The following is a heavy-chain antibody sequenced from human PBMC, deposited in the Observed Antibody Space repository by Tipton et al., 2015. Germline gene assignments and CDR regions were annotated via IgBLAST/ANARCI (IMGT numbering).Heavy chain of an antibody. J-gene: IGHJ5*02. D-gene: IGHD6-19*01. CDR1: SGSIRGGDDY. CDR3: ARLIQRWQRAKWVDP. V-gene: IGHV4-31*03. Sequence: TLSLTCTVSSGSIRGGDDYWTWIRQHSGKGLEWIGYISSDGSAFYNPSLKSRVTISIDTSSNEFFLKLRSVTPADTAVYYCARLIQRWQRAKWVDPWGQGTLVTVSS. CDR2: ISSDGSA.